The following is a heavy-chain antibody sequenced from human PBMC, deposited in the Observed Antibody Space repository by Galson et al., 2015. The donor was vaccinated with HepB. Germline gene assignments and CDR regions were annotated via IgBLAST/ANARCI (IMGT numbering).Heavy chain of an antibody. J-gene: IGHJ4*02. Sequence: PALVKPTQPLTLTCTFSVFSLSTSGVGVGWIRPPPGKALEWHTVIYWDGDRHYSPSLESRLTITKDTSKNQVVLTMTNLDPVDTATYYCARYSPFDYWGPGTLVTVSS. CDR3: ARYSPFDY. CDR1: VFSLSTSGVG. V-gene: IGHV2-5*02. CDR2: IYWDGDR. D-gene: IGHD4-11*01.